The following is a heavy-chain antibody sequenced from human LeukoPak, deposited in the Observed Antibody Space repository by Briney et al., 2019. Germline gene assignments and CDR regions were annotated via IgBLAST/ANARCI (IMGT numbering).Heavy chain of an antibody. CDR3: ARDHHDTLTGYYMSH. CDR1: GGSISSGGYS. Sequence: SETLSLACAVSGGSISSGGYSWSWIRQPPGKGLEWIGYIYHSGSTYYNPSLKSRVTISVDRSKNQFSLKLSSVTAADTAVYYCARDHHDTLTGYYMSHWGQGTLVTVSS. J-gene: IGHJ4*02. CDR2: IYHSGST. V-gene: IGHV4-30-2*01. D-gene: IGHD3-9*01.